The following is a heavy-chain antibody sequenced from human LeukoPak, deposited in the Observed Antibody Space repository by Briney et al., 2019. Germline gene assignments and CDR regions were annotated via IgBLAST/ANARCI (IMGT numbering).Heavy chain of an antibody. CDR1: GGSIASYY. D-gene: IGHD3-16*01. CDR3: ARDHGGYYFDY. CDR2: IYCSGST. Sequence: SETLSLTCTVSGGSIASYYWSWFRQPPGKRLEWIGHIYCSGSTNYNPSLKSRVSISVDTSKNQFPLRLNSVTAADTAVYYCARDHGGYYFDYWGQGTLVTVSS. V-gene: IGHV4-59*01. J-gene: IGHJ4*02.